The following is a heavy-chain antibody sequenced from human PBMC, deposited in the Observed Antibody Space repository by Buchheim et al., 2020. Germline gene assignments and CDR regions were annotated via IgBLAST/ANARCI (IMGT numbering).Heavy chain of an antibody. CDR1: GFTFSSYG. Sequence: QVQLVESGGGVVQPGRSLRLSCAASGFTFSSYGMHWVRQAPGKGLEWVAVISYDGSNKYYADSVKGRFTISRDNSKNTLYLQMNSLRAEDTAVYYCAKEVKWERYYYYGMDVWGQGTT. J-gene: IGHJ6*02. D-gene: IGHD1-26*01. CDR2: ISYDGSNK. V-gene: IGHV3-30*18. CDR3: AKEVKWERYYYYGMDV.